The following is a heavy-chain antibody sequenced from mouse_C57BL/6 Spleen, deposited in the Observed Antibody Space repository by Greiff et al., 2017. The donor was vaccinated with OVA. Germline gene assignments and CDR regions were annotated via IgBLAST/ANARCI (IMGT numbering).Heavy chain of an antibody. V-gene: IGHV1-63*01. Sequence: VQLQESGAELVRPGTSVKMSCKASGYTFTNYWIGWAKQRPGHGLEWIGDIYPGGGYTNYNEKFKGKATLTADKSSSTAYMQFSSLTSEDSAIYYCARSDDGYYYFDYWGQGTTRTVSS. J-gene: IGHJ2*01. D-gene: IGHD2-3*01. CDR1: GYTFTNYW. CDR3: ARSDDGYYYFDY. CDR2: IYPGGGYT.